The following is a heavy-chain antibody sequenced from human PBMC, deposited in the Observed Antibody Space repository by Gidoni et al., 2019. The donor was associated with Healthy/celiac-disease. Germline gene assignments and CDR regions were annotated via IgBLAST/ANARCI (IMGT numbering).Heavy chain of an antibody. CDR2: IYYSGST. Sequence: QVQLQESGPGLVKPSETLSLTCTVSGGSISSYYWSWIRQPPGKGLEWIGYIYYSGSTNYNPSLKSRVTISVDTSKNQFSLKLSSVTAADTAVYYCAVGGSYFLGAFDIWGQGTMVTVSS. D-gene: IGHD1-26*01. V-gene: IGHV4-59*01. CDR1: GGSISSYY. J-gene: IGHJ3*02. CDR3: AVGGSYFLGAFDI.